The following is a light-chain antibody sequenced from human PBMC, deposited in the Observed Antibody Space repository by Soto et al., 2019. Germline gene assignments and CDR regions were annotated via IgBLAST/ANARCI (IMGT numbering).Light chain of an antibody. V-gene: IGKV1-33*01. CDR3: QQHDGRPTMT. CDR2: AVS. Sequence: IQLTQSPSSLSASVGETVTITCRASQDIDNSLNWYRHKPGKAPKLLVYAVSFLETGVPSRFSGRGSGTVFSLTINSLQSDDFATYYCQQHDGRPTMTFGQGTRLDSK. J-gene: IGKJ5*01. CDR1: QDIDNS.